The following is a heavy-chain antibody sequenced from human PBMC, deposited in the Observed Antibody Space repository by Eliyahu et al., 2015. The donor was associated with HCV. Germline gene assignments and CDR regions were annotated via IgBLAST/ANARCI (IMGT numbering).Heavy chain of an antibody. CDR2: INPSSSST. V-gene: IGHV1-46*01. Sequence: QVQLVQSGAEVKRPGASVKVSCEASGYTFSSYYIHWVRQAPGQGLEWMGIINPSSSSTNYAQDFQGRVTMTRDTSTSTVYMELSSLRSDDTAVYYCARGLVLPVGSGMDIWGQGTTVTVSS. D-gene: IGHD2-2*01. CDR3: ARGLVLPVGSGMDI. J-gene: IGHJ6*02. CDR1: GYTFSSYY.